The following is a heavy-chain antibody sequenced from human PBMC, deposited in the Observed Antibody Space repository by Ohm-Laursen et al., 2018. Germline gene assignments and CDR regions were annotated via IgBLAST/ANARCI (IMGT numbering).Heavy chain of an antibody. J-gene: IGHJ4*02. V-gene: IGHV3-33*08. D-gene: IGHD7-27*01. Sequence: SLRLSCAASGFTFSHYWMHWVRQAPGKGLEWVALIWYDGSRQYYADSVKGRFTISRDNTRNTLSLQMNSLRAEDTGVYYCARGMGNFYYFDDWGQGTQVFVSS. CDR3: ARGMGNFYYFDD. CDR2: IWYDGSRQ. CDR1: GFTFSHYW.